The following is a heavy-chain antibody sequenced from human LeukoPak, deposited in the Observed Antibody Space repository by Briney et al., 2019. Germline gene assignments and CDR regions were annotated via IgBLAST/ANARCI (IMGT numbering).Heavy chain of an antibody. J-gene: IGHJ5*02. CDR1: GGSISSSSYY. CDR3: ARDWVFDWLPHNWFDP. CDR2: IYYSGST. D-gene: IGHD3-9*01. V-gene: IGHV4-39*07. Sequence: TSETLSLTCTVSGGSISSSSYYWGWIRQPPGKGLEWIGSIYYSGSTYYNPSLKSRVTISVDTSKNQFSLKLSSVTAADTAVYYCARDWVFDWLPHNWFDPWGQGTLVTVSS.